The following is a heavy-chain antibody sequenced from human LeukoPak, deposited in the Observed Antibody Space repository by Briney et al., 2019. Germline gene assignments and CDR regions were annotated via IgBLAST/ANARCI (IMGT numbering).Heavy chain of an antibody. CDR2: MNPNSGNT. CDR3: ARGFPRTMIVGYNWFDP. D-gene: IGHD3-22*01. CDR1: GYTFTSYD. J-gene: IGHJ5*02. Sequence: ASVKVSCKASGYTFTSYDINWLRQATGQGLEWMGGMNPNSGNTGYAQKCQGRVTMTRNTSISTAYMELSSLRSEDTAVYCCARGFPRTMIVGYNWFDPWGQGTLVTVSS. V-gene: IGHV1-8*01.